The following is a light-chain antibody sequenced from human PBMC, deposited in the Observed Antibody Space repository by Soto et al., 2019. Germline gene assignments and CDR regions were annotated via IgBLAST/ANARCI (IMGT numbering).Light chain of an antibody. CDR2: AVS. J-gene: IGKJ1*01. Sequence: ILMTETPLSLSFTPAEPSSISCESSQSLLQSDGNTYLYWYLQKPGQPPQLLIYAVSNRFSGVPDRFSGSGSGTDFTLKISRVEAEDVGVYYCMQSIQLPRTFGQGTKVDIK. CDR3: MQSIQLPRT. CDR1: QSLLQSDGNTY. V-gene: IGKV2D-29*01.